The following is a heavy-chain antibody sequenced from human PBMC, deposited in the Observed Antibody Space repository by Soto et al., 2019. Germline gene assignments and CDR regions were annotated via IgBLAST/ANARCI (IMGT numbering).Heavy chain of an antibody. D-gene: IGHD2-15*01. CDR2: VSYDGNIE. V-gene: IGHV3-30-3*01. Sequence: GRSLRLSCAASGFTFSYYSMHWVRQAPGKGLEWVAVVSYDGNIEYYADSVKGRFSISRDNSKNTLNLQMDNLRVEDTAVYFCSRQYCSDSTCYYYNGMDVWGQGTTVTASS. J-gene: IGHJ6*02. CDR1: GFTFSYYS. CDR3: SRQYCSDSTCYYYNGMDV.